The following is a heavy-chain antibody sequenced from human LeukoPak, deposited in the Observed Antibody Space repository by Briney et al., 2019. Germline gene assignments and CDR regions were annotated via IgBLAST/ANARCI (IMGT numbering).Heavy chain of an antibody. CDR3: ARDYGARIAVAGNYYYGMDV. J-gene: IGHJ6*02. V-gene: IGHV4-31*03. CDR2: IYYSGST. CDR1: GGSISSGGYY. Sequence: SETLSLTCTVSGGSISSGGYYWSWIRQHPGKGLEWIGYIYYSGSTYYNPSLKSRVTISVDTSKNQFSLKLSSVTAADTAVYYCARDYGARIAVAGNYYYGMDVWGQGTTATVSS. D-gene: IGHD6-19*01.